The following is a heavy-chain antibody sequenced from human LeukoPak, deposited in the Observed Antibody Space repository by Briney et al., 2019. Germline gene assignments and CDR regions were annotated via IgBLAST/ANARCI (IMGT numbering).Heavy chain of an antibody. CDR1: GFTFSSYA. D-gene: IGHD3-10*01. Sequence: GGSLRLSCAASGFTFSSYAMSWVRQAPGKGLEWVSAISGSGGSTYYADSVKGRFTISRDNAKSSLYLQMNSLRAEDTAVYYCAREEVLWFGELYGMDVWGQGTTVTVSS. CDR3: AREEVLWFGELYGMDV. CDR2: ISGSGGST. V-gene: IGHV3-23*01. J-gene: IGHJ6*02.